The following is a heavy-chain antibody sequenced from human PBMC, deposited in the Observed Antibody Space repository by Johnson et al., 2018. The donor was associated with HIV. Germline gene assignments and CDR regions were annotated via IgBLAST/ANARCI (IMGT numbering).Heavy chain of an antibody. Sequence: QVKLVESGGGVVQPGRSLRLSCAASGFTFSSYGMHWVRQAPGKGLEWVAVISYDGSNKYYADSVKGRFTISRDNSKNTLYLQMNSLRAEDTAVYYCAQGGWLQFDAFYIWGQGTMVTVSS. CDR2: ISYDGSNK. D-gene: IGHD5-24*01. V-gene: IGHV3-30*18. J-gene: IGHJ3*02. CDR1: GFTFSSYG. CDR3: AQGGWLQFDAFYI.